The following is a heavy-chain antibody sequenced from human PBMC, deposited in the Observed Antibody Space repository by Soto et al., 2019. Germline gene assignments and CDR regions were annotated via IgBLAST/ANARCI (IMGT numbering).Heavy chain of an antibody. CDR1: GFTFSSYA. CDR3: AKESQTYYDFWSGFGTWFDP. V-gene: IGHV3-23*01. Sequence: PGGSLRLSCAASGFTFSSYAMSWVRQAPGKGLEWVSAISGSGGSTYYADSVKGRFTISRDNSKNTLYLQMNSLRAEDTAVYYCAKESQTYYDFWSGFGTWFDPWGQGTLVTVS. D-gene: IGHD3-3*01. CDR2: ISGSGGST. J-gene: IGHJ5*02.